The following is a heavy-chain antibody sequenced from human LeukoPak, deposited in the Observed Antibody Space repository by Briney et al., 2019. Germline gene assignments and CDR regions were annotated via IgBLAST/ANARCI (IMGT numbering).Heavy chain of an antibody. CDR3: AKGTNMAQGAFDI. J-gene: IGHJ3*02. Sequence: PGGSLRLSCAASGFIFSNYDMHWVRQAPGKGLEWVSYITGSGRTTHYADSVKGRFTVSRDNAKNSLYLQLNSLRAEDTAVYYCAKGTNMAQGAFDIWGQGTMVTVSS. CDR2: ITGSGRTT. D-gene: IGHD2-8*01. CDR1: GFIFSNYD. V-gene: IGHV3-48*03.